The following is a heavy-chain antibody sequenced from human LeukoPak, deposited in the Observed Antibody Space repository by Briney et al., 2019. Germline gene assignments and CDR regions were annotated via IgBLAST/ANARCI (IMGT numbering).Heavy chain of an antibody. J-gene: IGHJ3*02. CDR3: ARASYYETDALDI. CDR1: GGSISSTNYY. V-gene: IGHV4-39*07. D-gene: IGHD3-16*01. Sequence: PSETLSLTCTVSGGSISSTNYYWGWIRQPPGKGLEWIGSFDYSGSTYHNPSLKRRVTISVDTYKNQFSLRLRSVTAADTAVYYCARASYYETDALDIWGQGTMVTVSS. CDR2: FDYSGST.